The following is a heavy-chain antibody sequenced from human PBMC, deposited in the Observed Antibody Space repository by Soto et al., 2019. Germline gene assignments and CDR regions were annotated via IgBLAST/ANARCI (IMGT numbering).Heavy chain of an antibody. Sequence: QVQLVQSGAEVKKPGASVKLSCKASGYTFTSYYIHWVRQAPGQGLEWIGIINPKGGSTNYAYTLKGRLTVTRDTSTATVYMELGALTSEDTAVYYCARGLGLGDYWGQGTLVTVSS. CDR2: INPKGGST. D-gene: IGHD3-9*01. CDR3: ARGLGLGDY. V-gene: IGHV1-46*04. CDR1: GYTFTSYY. J-gene: IGHJ4*02.